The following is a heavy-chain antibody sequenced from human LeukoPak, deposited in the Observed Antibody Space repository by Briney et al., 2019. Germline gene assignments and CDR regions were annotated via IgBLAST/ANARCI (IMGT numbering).Heavy chain of an antibody. D-gene: IGHD3-10*01. Sequence: SETLSLTCTVSGGSISSHYWSWIRQPPGKGLEWIGYIYYSGSTNYNPSLKSRVTISVDTSKNQFSLKLSSVTAADTVVYYCARFPTFGAFDIWGQGTMVTVSS. J-gene: IGHJ3*02. CDR1: GGSISSHY. CDR3: ARFPTFGAFDI. V-gene: IGHV4-59*11. CDR2: IYYSGST.